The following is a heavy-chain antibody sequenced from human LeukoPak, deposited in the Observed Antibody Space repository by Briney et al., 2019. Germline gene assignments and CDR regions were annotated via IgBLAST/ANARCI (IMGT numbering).Heavy chain of an antibody. CDR3: ARANGYTYGFTDY. CDR2: INPSGNST. J-gene: IGHJ4*02. D-gene: IGHD5-18*01. Sequence: ASVKVSCKASGYTFTSYYMHWVRQAPGQGLEWMGIINPSGNSTTYAQKFQGRVTMTRDTSTSALYMELSSLKSEDTAVYYCARANGYTYGFTDYWGQGTLVTVSS. CDR1: GYTFTSYY. V-gene: IGHV1-46*01.